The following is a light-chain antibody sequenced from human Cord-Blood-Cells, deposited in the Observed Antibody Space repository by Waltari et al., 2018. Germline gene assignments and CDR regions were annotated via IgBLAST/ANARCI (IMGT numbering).Light chain of an antibody. J-gene: IGKJ4*01. CDR3: QQSYCTPLT. Sequence: DIQMTQSPSSLSASVGDRVTITCRASQSISSYLNWYQQKQGKAPKLLIYAASSLQSGVPSRFSGSGSRTDFTLTISSLQPEDFATYYCQQSYCTPLTFGGGTKVEIK. CDR1: QSISSY. V-gene: IGKV1-39*01. CDR2: AAS.